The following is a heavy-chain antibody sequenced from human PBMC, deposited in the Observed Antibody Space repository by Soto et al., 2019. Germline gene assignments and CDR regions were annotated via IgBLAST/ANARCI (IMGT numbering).Heavy chain of an antibody. J-gene: IGHJ4*02. V-gene: IGHV4-31*03. CDR2: IYYSGST. Sequence: SETLSLTSSVSGGSISSGFYYWSWIRQNPGKGLEWIGYIYYSGSTYYNPSLKSRVTISVDTSKNQFSLKLRSVTAADTAFFYCAGLYPYESSGYHLNYWGQGALVTVSS. CDR1: GGSISSGFYY. D-gene: IGHD3-22*01. CDR3: AGLYPYESSGYHLNY.